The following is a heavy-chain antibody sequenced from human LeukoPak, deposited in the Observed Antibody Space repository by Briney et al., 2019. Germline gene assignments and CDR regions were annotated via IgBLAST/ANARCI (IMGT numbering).Heavy chain of an antibody. CDR3: ARKYCSTISCSYGYDI. D-gene: IGHD2-2*01. CDR1: GGSISSGGYY. Sequence: PSQTLSLTCTVSGGSISSGGYYWSWIRQPPGKGLEWIGYIYHSGSTYYNPSLKSRVTISVDRSKNQFSLKLSSVTAADTAMYFCARKYCSTISCSYGYDIWGQGTKVTVSS. V-gene: IGHV4-30-2*01. CDR2: IYHSGST. J-gene: IGHJ3*02.